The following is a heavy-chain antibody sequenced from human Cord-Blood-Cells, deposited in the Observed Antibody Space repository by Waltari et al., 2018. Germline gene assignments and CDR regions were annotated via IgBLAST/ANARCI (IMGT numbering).Heavy chain of an antibody. Sequence: QVQLVQSGAEVKKPGSSVKVSCKASGGTFSSYATSWVRQAPGQGLEWMGGIIPIFGTANYAQKFQGRVTITADESTSTAYMELSSLRSEDTAVYYCARAGYDILTGYSYYYGMDVWGQGTTVTVSS. CDR3: ARAGYDILTGYSYYYGMDV. D-gene: IGHD3-9*01. J-gene: IGHJ6*02. CDR2: IIPIFGTA. CDR1: GGTFSSYA. V-gene: IGHV1-69*01.